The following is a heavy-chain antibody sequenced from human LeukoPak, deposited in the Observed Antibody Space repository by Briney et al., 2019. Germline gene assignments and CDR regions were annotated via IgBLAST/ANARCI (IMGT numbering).Heavy chain of an antibody. Sequence: SQTLSLTCTVSGGSISSGGYYWSWIRQPPGKGLEWIGYIYHSGSTYYNPSLKSRVTISVDRSKNQFSLKLSSVTAADTAVYYCARVAIRGYDRGWFDPWGQGTLVTVSS. CDR2: IYHSGST. V-gene: IGHV4-30-2*01. CDR3: ARVAIRGYDRGWFDP. J-gene: IGHJ5*02. CDR1: GGSISSGGYY. D-gene: IGHD5-12*01.